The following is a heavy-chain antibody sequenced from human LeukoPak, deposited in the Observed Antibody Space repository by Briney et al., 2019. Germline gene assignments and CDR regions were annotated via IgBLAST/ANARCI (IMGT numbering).Heavy chain of an antibody. CDR1: GFTFSSYA. V-gene: IGHV3-30*01. D-gene: IGHD2-2*01. CDR2: ISYDGSNK. Sequence: GGSLRLSCAASGFTFSSYAMHWVRQAPGKGLEWVAVISYDGSNKYYADSVKGRFTISRDNSKNTLYLQMNSLRAEDTAVYYCARGGGFVVVPAALFDYWGQGTLVTVSS. CDR3: ARGGGFVVVPAALFDY. J-gene: IGHJ4*02.